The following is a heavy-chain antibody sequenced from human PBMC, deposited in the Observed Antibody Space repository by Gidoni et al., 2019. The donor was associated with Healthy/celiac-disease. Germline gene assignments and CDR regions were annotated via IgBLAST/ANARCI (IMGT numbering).Heavy chain of an antibody. V-gene: IGHV1-69*10. CDR1: GGTFSSYA. J-gene: IGHJ5*02. Sequence: QVQLVQSGAEVKKPGSSVKVSCKASGGTFSSYAISWVRQAPGQGLEWMGGIIPILGIANYAQKFQGRVTITADKSTSTAYMELSSLRSEDTAVYYCARELLVPAAITLVGNWFDPWGQGTLVTVSS. D-gene: IGHD2-2*01. CDR2: IIPILGIA. CDR3: ARELLVPAAITLVGNWFDP.